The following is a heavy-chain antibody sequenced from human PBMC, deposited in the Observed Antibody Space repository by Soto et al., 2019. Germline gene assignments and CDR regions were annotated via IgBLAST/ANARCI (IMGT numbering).Heavy chain of an antibody. V-gene: IGHV3-15*07. Sequence: PGGSLRLSCAASGFTFSNAWMNWVRQAPGKGLEWVGRIKSKTDGGTTDYAAPVKGRFTISRDDSKNTLYLQMNSLKTEDTAVYYCTTDWLETYYYGSGSYYPYNFDYWGRGTLVTVSS. CDR2: IKSKTDGGTT. D-gene: IGHD3-10*01. J-gene: IGHJ4*02. CDR1: GFTFSNAW. CDR3: TTDWLETYYYGSGSYYPYNFDY.